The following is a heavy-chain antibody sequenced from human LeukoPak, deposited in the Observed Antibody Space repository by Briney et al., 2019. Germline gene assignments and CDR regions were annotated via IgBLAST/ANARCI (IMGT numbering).Heavy chain of an antibody. J-gene: IGHJ6*03. Sequence: SETLSLTCTVSGDSITIYYWSWIRQPPGKGLEWIGYIDHTGSTNYNPSLNSRVTISRDTSKNDFSLKLSSVTATDTAVYFCARGRVSSSVYYSTYYYYFYMDVWGKGTTVTVSS. CDR3: ARGRVSSSVYYSTYYYYFYMDV. V-gene: IGHV4-59*01. CDR1: GDSITIYY. CDR2: IDHTGST. D-gene: IGHD4-11*01.